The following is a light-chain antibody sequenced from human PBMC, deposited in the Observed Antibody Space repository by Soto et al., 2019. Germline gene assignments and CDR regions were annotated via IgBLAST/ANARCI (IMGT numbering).Light chain of an antibody. CDR2: GAS. Sequence: IVLTQSPRTLTLSPGERAALSCRASESVSRSFLAWYQQKPGQAPRLLIYGASSRAPGIPARFSGRGSGTYFTLTISSLEPEDFAVYYCQERNRWPRGTFGGGAKVDIK. V-gene: IGKV3-11*01. CDR3: QERNRWPRGT. J-gene: IGKJ4*01. CDR1: ESVSRS.